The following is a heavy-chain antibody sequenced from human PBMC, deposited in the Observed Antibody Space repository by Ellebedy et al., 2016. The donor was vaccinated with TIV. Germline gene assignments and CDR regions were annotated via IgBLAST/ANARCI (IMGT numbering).Heavy chain of an antibody. J-gene: IGHJ4*02. CDR2: LHSGGNT. D-gene: IGHD2-21*01. CDR1: GFSVSSSY. Sequence: PGGSLRLSCAASGFSVSSSYLTRVRQAPEKGLEWVSVLHSGGNTNYADSVKGRFTISRDNAKNTLYLQMNSLRAEDTAVYYCARGLGVIVGYWGQGTLVTVSS. V-gene: IGHV3-53*01. CDR3: ARGLGVIVGY.